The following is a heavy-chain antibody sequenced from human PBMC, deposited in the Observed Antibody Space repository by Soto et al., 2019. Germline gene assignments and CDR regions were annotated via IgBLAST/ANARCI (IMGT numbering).Heavy chain of an antibody. J-gene: IGHJ5*02. CDR2: IWYDGTNK. CDR1: GFTFSSYG. Sequence: PGGSLRLSCAASGFTFSSYGMHWVRRAPGKGLEWVAVIWYDGTNKYYVDSVKGRFTISRDNSKNTLYLQMNSLRAEDTAVYYCARGVGHLNNWFDPWGQGTLVTVSS. V-gene: IGHV3-33*01. CDR3: ARGVGHLNNWFDP. D-gene: IGHD1-26*01.